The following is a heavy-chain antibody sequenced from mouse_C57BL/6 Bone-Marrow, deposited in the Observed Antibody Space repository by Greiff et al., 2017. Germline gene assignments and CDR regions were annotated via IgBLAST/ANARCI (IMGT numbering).Heavy chain of an antibody. V-gene: IGHV1-82*01. CDR1: GYAFSSSW. J-gene: IGHJ1*03. CDR3: ANYYGSSPHWYFDV. CDR2: IYPGDGDT. D-gene: IGHD1-1*01. Sequence: QVQLKQSGPELVKPGASVKISCKASGYAFSSSWMNWVKQRPGKGLEWIGRIYPGDGDTNYNGKFKGKATLTADKSSSTAYMQLSSLQSEDSAVYFCANYYGSSPHWYFDVWGTGTTVTVSS.